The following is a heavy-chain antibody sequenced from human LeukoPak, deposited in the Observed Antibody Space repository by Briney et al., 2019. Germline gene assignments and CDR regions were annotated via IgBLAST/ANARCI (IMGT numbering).Heavy chain of an antibody. CDR3: ARVGSNWYNYFDP. CDR1: GYTFTSYD. D-gene: IGHD6-13*01. CDR2: MNPNSGNT. Sequence: ASVKVSCKASGYTFTSYDINWVRQATGQGHEWMGWMNPNSGNTAYAQKFQGRVTMTRNTSTRTAYMELSSLRSEDTAVYYCARVGSNWYNYFDPWGQGTLVTVSS. V-gene: IGHV1-8*01. J-gene: IGHJ5*02.